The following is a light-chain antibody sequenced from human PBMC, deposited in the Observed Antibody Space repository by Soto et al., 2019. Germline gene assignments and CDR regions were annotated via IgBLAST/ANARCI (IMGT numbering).Light chain of an antibody. CDR1: SSDVGSYNL. CDR2: EVS. CDR3: CSYAGSIPVV. J-gene: IGLJ2*01. Sequence: QSALTQPASVSGSPGQSITISCTGTSSDVGSYNLVSWYQQHPGKAPKLMIYEVSKRPSGVSNRFSGSKSGNTASLTISGLQAEDEADYYCCSYAGSIPVVFGGGTKLTV. V-gene: IGLV2-23*02.